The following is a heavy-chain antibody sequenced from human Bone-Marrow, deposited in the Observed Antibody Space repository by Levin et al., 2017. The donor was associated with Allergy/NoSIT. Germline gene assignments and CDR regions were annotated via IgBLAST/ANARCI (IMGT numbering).Heavy chain of an antibody. D-gene: IGHD3-16*01. J-gene: IGHJ6*02. CDR2: ISFDGSNK. V-gene: IGHV3-30*04. CDR3: AGDLTLNSYYYYGMDV. CDR1: GFLFSTYA. Sequence: GGSLRLSCAPSGFLFSTYAMHWVRQAPGKGLEWVAVISFDGSNKDHADSVKGRFTISRDNSQNTLFLQMNSLRAEDTAVYYCAGDLTLNSYYYYGMDVWGQGTTVTVSS.